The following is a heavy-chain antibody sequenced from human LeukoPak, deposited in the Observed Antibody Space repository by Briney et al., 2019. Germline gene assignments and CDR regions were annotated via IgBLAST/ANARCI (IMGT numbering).Heavy chain of an antibody. V-gene: IGHV3-7*05. Sequence: GGSLRLSCAASGFTFSGDSMSWGREAPGKGVEGVADINQDGSAKYYVDSVKSRFTISRDNAKNSLYLQVDSLRAEDTAVYYCARHRCSNCGDYFDYWGQGTLVTVSS. J-gene: IGHJ4*02. CDR1: GFTFSGDS. CDR3: ARHRCSNCGDYFDY. CDR2: INQDGSAK. D-gene: IGHD4-17*01.